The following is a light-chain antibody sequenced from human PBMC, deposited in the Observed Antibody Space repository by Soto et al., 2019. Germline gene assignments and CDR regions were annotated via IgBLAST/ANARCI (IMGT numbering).Light chain of an antibody. CDR2: STN. CDR3: AAWDDSLNGVL. CDR1: SSNIGSNT. Sequence: QSVLTQPPSASGTPGQRVTISCSGSSSNIGSNTVNWYQQLPGTAPKLLIYSTNQRHSGVPDRFSGSKSVTSASLAIRGLRSEDEADFYCAAWDDSLNGVLFGGGTKVTVL. V-gene: IGLV1-44*01. J-gene: IGLJ2*01.